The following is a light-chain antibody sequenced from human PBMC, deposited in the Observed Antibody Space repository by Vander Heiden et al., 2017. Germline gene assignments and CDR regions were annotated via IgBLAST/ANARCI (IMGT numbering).Light chain of an antibody. CDR2: KSS. J-gene: IGKJ1*01. V-gene: IGKV1-5*03. CDR3: QQYNSYSWT. CDR1: QSISSW. Sequence: DIQMTQSPSTLSASVGDRVTITCRASQSISSWLAWYQQKPGKAPKLLIDKSSSLERGVPSRFSGSGSGTEFTLTISSLQPDDFATYYCQQYNSYSWTFGQGTKVEIK.